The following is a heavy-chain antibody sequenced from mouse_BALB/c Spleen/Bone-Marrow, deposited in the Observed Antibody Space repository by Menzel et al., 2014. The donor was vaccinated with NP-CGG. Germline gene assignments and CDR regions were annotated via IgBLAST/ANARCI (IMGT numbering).Heavy chain of an antibody. CDR2: IDPAHGNT. Sequence: EVQLQQSGAELVKPGASVKLSCTASGFNIKDIYIHWVQRRPEHGLDRIGRIDPAHGNTKYDPKFQGKATITADTSSNTAYLQLSSLTSEDTAVYYCASYRYGWYFDVWGAGTTVTVTS. V-gene: IGHV14-3*02. CDR3: ASYRYGWYFDV. D-gene: IGHD2-14*01. J-gene: IGHJ1*01. CDR1: GFNIKDIY.